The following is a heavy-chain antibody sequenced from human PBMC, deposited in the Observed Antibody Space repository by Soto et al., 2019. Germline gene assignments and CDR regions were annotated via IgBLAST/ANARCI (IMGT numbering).Heavy chain of an antibody. V-gene: IGHV3-64D*06. CDR1: GFTFNTFA. Sequence: GGSLRLSCSASGFTFNTFAMHWVRQTPGKGLEFVSAISSNGGNTYYADSVKGRFAISRDNSKNTLHLQMYSLRPEDTALYYCVKEGYMRSDWYGQFDCWGQGTLVTVSS. D-gene: IGHD6-19*01. CDR3: VKEGYMRSDWYGQFDC. CDR2: ISSNGGNT. J-gene: IGHJ4*02.